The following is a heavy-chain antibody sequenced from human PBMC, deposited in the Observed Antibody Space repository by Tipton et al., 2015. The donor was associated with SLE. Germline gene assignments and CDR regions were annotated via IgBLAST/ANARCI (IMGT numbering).Heavy chain of an antibody. V-gene: IGHV4-30-2*01. CDR2: IYHSGSS. CDR1: GGSISSDGYS. CDR3: ARGPCYYGSSCCLDY. Sequence: TLSLTCAVSGGSISSDGYSWSWTRQPPGKGLEWIGYIYHSGSSYYNPSLKSRVTISVDRSKNQFSLKLTSVTAADTALYYCARGPCYYGSSCCLDYSGQGTLVTGSS. D-gene: IGHD3-22*01. J-gene: IGHJ4*02.